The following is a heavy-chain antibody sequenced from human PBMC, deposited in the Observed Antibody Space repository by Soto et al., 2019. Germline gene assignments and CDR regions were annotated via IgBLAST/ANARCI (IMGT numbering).Heavy chain of an antibody. J-gene: IGHJ2*01. CDR2: TRNKVDSDSI. V-gene: IGHV3-72*01. Sequence: EVQLVESRGGMVQPGGSLRLSCVASGFNLGDHYMDWVRQAPGKGLEWVGRTRNKVDSDSIQYAASLKGRVTISRDESKNSLYLQMNSPKTEDTAVYYCARIASLPSWYFDLWGRGTLVTVSS. CDR1: GFNLGDHY. CDR3: ARIASLPSWYFDL.